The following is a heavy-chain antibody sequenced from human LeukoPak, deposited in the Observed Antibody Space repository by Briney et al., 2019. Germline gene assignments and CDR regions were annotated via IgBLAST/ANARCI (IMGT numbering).Heavy chain of an antibody. Sequence: SETLSLTYTVSGGSISSHHWSWIRQPPGQGLEWLGYIYTSGNTNYNPSLNSRVTISVDTSNSQLSLKLTSVTAADTGVYYCARLEDYHDLFFHYCGQTVLVTASS. CDR1: GGSISSHH. CDR3: ARLEDYHDLFFHY. V-gene: IGHV4-4*08. J-gene: IGHJ4*01. D-gene: IGHD3-3*01. CDR2: IYTSGNT.